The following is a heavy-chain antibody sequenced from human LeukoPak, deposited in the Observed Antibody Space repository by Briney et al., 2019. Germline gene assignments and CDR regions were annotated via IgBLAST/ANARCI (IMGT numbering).Heavy chain of an antibody. D-gene: IGHD3-16*01. V-gene: IGHV1-69*06. J-gene: IGHJ6*03. Sequence: SVKVSCKASGGTFSSYGFSWVRQAPGQGPERMGGIIPTFGATNYAQKFQGRVTISADKSTRTAYMELNSLRSEDTAIYYCATGPYVWESWHFNFYYMDVWGKGTTVTVSS. CDR2: IIPTFGAT. CDR1: GGTFSSYG. CDR3: ATGPYVWESWHFNFYYMDV.